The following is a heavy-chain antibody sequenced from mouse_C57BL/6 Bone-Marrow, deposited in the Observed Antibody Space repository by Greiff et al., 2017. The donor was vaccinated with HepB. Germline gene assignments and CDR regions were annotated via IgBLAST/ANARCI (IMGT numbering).Heavy chain of an antibody. V-gene: IGHV5-15*04. Sequence: GQLVESGGGLVQPGGSLKLSCSASGFTFSDYGMAWVRQAPRKGPEWVAFISNLAYSIYYADTVTGRFTISRENAKNTLYLEMSSLRSEDTAMYYCARFHDYGSSPWYFDGWGTGTTVTVSS. CDR1: GFTFSDYG. CDR2: ISNLAYSI. D-gene: IGHD1-1*01. CDR3: ARFHDYGSSPWYFDG. J-gene: IGHJ1*03.